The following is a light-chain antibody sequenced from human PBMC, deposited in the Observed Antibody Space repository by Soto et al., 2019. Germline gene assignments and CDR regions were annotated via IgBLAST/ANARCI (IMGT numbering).Light chain of an antibody. CDR2: GAS. Sequence: EILMPQSPDTLSVSPGERVTLSCGASRTVSNRLAWYQHKPGQAPRLLISGASTGATGIPPGFRGSGSGTEFTLTVDTLQSEDIAIYYCQQYYHWPVTFGGGALLENK. V-gene: IGKV3-15*01. CDR1: RTVSNR. J-gene: IGKJ5*01. CDR3: QQYYHWPVT.